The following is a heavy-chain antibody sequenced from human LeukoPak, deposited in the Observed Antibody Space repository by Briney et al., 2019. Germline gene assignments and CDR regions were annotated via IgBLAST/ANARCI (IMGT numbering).Heavy chain of an antibody. CDR2: IYHSGST. CDR3: ARRNNGYDYLDY. J-gene: IGHJ4*02. CDR1: GYSIGSGYY. V-gene: IGHV4-38-2*01. Sequence: SETLSLTCAVSGYSIGSGYYWGWTRQPPGKGLEWIGGIYHSGSTYYNPSLKSRVTISVDTSRNQFSLKLTSATAADTAVYYCARRNNGYDYLDYWGQGTLVTVSS. D-gene: IGHD5-12*01.